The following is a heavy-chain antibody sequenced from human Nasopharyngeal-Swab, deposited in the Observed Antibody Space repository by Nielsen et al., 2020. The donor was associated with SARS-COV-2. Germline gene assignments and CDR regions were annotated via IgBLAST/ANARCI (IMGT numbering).Heavy chain of an antibody. CDR3: ARDPRTIVEDTGDN. CDR1: GFTFSSYW. CDR2: IKQDGSEK. D-gene: IGHD3-22*01. V-gene: IGHV3-7*05. Sequence: AGSLRLSCAASGFTFSSYWMSWVRQAPGKGLEWVANIKQDGSEKYYVDSEKGRFTISRDNAKNSLYLQMNSLRAEDTAVYYCARDPRTIVEDTGDNWGQGTLVTVSS. J-gene: IGHJ4*02.